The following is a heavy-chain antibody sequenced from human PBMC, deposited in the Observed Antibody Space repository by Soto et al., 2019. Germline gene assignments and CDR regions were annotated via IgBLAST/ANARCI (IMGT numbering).Heavy chain of an antibody. V-gene: IGHV4-59*01. Sequence: SETLSLTCTVSGGSISSYYWSWIRQPPGKGLVWIGYIYYSGSTNYNPSLKSRVTISVDTSKNQFSLKLSSVTAADTAVYYCARALTYYYGSGSYFSYYGMDVWGQGTTVTVSS. CDR1: GGSISSYY. CDR2: IYYSGST. J-gene: IGHJ6*02. D-gene: IGHD3-10*01. CDR3: ARALTYYYGSGSYFSYYGMDV.